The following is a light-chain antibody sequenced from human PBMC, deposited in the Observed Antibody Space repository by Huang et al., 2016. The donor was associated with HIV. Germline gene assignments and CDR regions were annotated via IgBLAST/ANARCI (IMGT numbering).Light chain of an antibody. J-gene: IGKJ1*01. V-gene: IGKV3-11*01. Sequence: EIVLTQSPTTLSLSPGERATLSCRASQSVSSHLAWYQQKPGQAPRRLIYDASNRATGIPARFSVSGSGTDFTLTISSLEPEDFAIYYCQQRTNWPPATFGQGTKVEIK. CDR1: QSVSSH. CDR3: QQRTNWPPAT. CDR2: DAS.